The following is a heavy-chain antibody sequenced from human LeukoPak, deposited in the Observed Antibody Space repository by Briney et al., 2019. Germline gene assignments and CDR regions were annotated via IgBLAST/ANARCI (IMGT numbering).Heavy chain of an antibody. V-gene: IGHV4-61*02. Sequence: PSETLSLTCTVSGGSISSGSHYWSWIRQPAGKGLEWIGRIYTSGSTNYNPSLKSRVTISVDTSKNQFSLKLSSVTAADTAVYYCASGYQYIFDYWGQGTLVTVSS. D-gene: IGHD3-22*01. CDR3: ASGYQYIFDY. CDR2: IYTSGST. J-gene: IGHJ4*02. CDR1: GGSISSGSHY.